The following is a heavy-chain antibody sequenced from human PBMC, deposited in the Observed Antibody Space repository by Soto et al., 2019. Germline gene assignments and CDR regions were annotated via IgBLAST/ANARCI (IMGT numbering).Heavy chain of an antibody. V-gene: IGHV3-21*01. CDR3: ARNRNPSSKTHGMDV. Sequence: EVQLVESGGGLVEPGGSLRLSCAPSGLSFSTHSMNWVRQAPGKGLEWVSSISSDSYYIYYADSVKGRFTISRDNAKNSLYLQMNSLRADDMAVYYCARNRNPSSKTHGMDVWGQGTTVTVSS. CDR2: ISSDSYYI. J-gene: IGHJ6*02. CDR1: GLSFSTHS.